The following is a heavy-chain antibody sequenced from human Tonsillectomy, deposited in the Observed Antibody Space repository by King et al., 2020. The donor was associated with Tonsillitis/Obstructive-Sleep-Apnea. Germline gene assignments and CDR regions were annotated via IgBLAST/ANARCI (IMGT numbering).Heavy chain of an antibody. J-gene: IGHJ4*02. CDR1: GGTFSSYA. Sequence: QLVQSGAEVKKPGSSVKVSCKASGGTFSSYAISWVRQAPGQGLEWMGRIIPILGIANYAQKFQGRVTITADKSTRTAYMELSSLRSEDTAEYYCARIMDCGVACPSDYWGQGTLVTVSS. V-gene: IGHV1-69*04. CDR2: IIPILGIA. CDR3: ARIMDCGVACPSDY. D-gene: IGHD2-21*01.